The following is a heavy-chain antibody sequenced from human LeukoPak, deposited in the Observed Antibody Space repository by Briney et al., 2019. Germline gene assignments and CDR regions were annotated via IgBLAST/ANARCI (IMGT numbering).Heavy chain of an antibody. CDR2: MNPNSGNT. V-gene: IGHV1-8*01. D-gene: IGHD2-15*01. J-gene: IGHJ4*02. CDR3: ARGAPGSYCSGGSCPYFDY. CDR1: AYTFTSYD. Sequence: ASVNVSCKASAYTFTSYDINRVRQATGQGLEWMGWMNPNSGNTGYAQKFQGRVTMTRNTSISTAYMELSSLRSEDTAVYYCARGAPGSYCSGGSCPYFDYWGQGTLISVSS.